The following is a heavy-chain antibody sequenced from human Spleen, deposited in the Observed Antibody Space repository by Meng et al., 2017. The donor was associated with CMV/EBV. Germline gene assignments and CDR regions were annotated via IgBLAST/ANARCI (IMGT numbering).Heavy chain of an antibody. CDR1: GYTFISYY. J-gene: IGHJ6*02. V-gene: IGHV1-46*01. Sequence: ASVKVSCKASGYTFISYYMHWVRQAPGQGLEWMGIINPSAGSTSYAQKFQGRVTMTKDTSTSTVYMDLSSLRSEDTAVYYCARDPRFLEWSPYGMDVWGQGTTVTVSS. D-gene: IGHD3-3*01. CDR2: INPSAGST. CDR3: ARDPRFLEWSPYGMDV.